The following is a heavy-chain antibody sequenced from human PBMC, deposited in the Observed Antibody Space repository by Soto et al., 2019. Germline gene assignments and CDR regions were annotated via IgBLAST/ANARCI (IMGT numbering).Heavy chain of an antibody. V-gene: IGHV3-23*01. D-gene: IGHD6-19*01. Sequence: PGGSLRLSCAASGFTFSSYAMSWVRQAPGKGLEWVSAISGSGGSTYYADSVKGRFTISRDNSKNTLYLQMNSLRAEDTAVYYCAKEYLEYSSGWYVRGPPVHWGQGTLVTVSS. CDR3: AKEYLEYSSGWYVRGPPVH. J-gene: IGHJ4*02. CDR1: GFTFSSYA. CDR2: ISGSGGST.